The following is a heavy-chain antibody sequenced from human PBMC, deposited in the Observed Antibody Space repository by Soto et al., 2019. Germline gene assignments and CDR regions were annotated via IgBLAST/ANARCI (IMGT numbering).Heavy chain of an antibody. J-gene: IGHJ4*02. Sequence: GASVKVSCKASGYTFTSYDINWVRQATGQGLEWMGWMNPDNGNTGYAQKFQGRVTMARDTSITTAYMELTSLRSEDTAVYYCATEIGNSSSWPFDYWGQGTLVTVSS. CDR2: MNPDNGNT. V-gene: IGHV1-8*02. CDR3: ATEIGNSSSWPFDY. CDR1: GYTFTSYD. D-gene: IGHD6-13*01.